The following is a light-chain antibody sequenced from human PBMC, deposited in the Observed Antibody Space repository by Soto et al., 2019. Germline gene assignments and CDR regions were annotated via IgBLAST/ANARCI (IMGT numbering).Light chain of an antibody. CDR3: SSWTSSTTQV. Sequence: QSVLTQPASVSGSPGQSITISCTGTSSDVGGYNFVSWYQQHPGKAPKLMIFEVNNRPSGVSNRFSGSKSSNTASLTISGLQAEDEADYYCSSWTSSTTQVLGGGTKLTVL. V-gene: IGLV2-14*01. J-gene: IGLJ2*01. CDR1: SSDVGGYNF. CDR2: EVN.